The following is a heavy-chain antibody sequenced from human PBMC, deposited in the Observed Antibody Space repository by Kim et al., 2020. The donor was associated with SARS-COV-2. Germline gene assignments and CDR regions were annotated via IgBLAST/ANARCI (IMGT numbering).Heavy chain of an antibody. CDR2: ISSSSSYI. V-gene: IGHV3-21*04. CDR1: GFTFSSYS. Sequence: GGSLRLSCAASGFTFSSYSMNWVRQAPGKGLEWVSSISSSSSYIYYADSVKGRFTISRDNAKNSLYLQMNSLRAEDTAVYYCARDLPSLTLGATSLMFDYWGQGTLVTVSS. D-gene: IGHD1-26*01. J-gene: IGHJ4*02. CDR3: ARDLPSLTLGATSLMFDY.